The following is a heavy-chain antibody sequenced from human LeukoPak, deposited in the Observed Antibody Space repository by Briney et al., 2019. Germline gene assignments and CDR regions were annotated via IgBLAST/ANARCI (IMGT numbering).Heavy chain of an antibody. D-gene: IGHD3-16*01. V-gene: IGHV4-59*12. CDR2: IYYSGST. CDR3: ARRGGGHAFDI. J-gene: IGHJ3*02. Sequence: SETLSLTYTVSGCSISSYYWSWLRQPPGKGLECIGYIYYSGSTNYNPSLKSRVNISIDTSRTQFSLKLSCGSAVDAAMYYCARRGGGHAFDIWGQGTMVTVSS. CDR1: GCSISSYY.